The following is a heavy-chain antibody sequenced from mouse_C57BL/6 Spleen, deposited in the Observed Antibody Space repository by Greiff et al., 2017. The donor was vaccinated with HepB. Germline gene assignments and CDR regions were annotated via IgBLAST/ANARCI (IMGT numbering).Heavy chain of an antibody. CDR1: GYAFSSYW. CDR2: IYPGDGDT. Sequence: QVHVKQSGAELVKPGASVKISCKASGYAFSSYWMNWVKQRPGKGLEWIGQIYPGDGDTNYNGKFKGKATLTADKSSSTAYMQLSSLTSEDSAVYFCARIRWLPPYFDVWGTGTTVTVSS. V-gene: IGHV1-80*01. D-gene: IGHD2-3*01. J-gene: IGHJ1*03. CDR3: ARIRWLPPYFDV.